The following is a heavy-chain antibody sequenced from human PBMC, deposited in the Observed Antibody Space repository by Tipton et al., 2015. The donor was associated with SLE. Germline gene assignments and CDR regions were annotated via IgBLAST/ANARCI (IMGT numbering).Heavy chain of an antibody. CDR2: INHSGST. Sequence: TLSLTCAVYGESFSGHYWSWIRQPPGKGLEWIGEINHSGSTNYNPSLKSRVTISVDTSKNQFSLILTSVTAADTAVYYCARESLTDGYTTLYYFDYWGQGKLVPVSS. CDR3: ARESLTDGYTTLYYFDY. V-gene: IGHV4-34*01. D-gene: IGHD5-24*01. J-gene: IGHJ4*02. CDR1: GESFSGHY.